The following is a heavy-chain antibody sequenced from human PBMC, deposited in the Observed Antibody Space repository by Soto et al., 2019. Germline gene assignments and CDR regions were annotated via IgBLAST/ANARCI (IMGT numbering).Heavy chain of an antibody. CDR3: AREGGGSNWFDP. Sequence: QVQLVESGGGVVQPGRSLRLSCAASGFTFSSYAMHWVRQAPGKGLEWVAYIIYDGSNKYYADSVKGRFSISRDNSNNALYLQTSSLRTDDTALYYCAREGGGSNWFDPWGQGTLVTVSS. D-gene: IGHD1-26*01. J-gene: IGHJ5*02. CDR2: IIYDGSNK. CDR1: GFTFSSYA. V-gene: IGHV3-30-3*01.